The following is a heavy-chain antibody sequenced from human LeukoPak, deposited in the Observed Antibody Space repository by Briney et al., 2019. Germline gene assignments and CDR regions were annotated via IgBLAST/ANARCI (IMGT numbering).Heavy chain of an antibody. D-gene: IGHD6-6*01. CDR1: GDSVSSDSAA. J-gene: IGHJ4*02. CDR2: TYYRSKWYS. Sequence: SQTLSLTCAISGDSVSSDSAAWNWISQSPSRGLEWLGRTYYRSKWYSDYALSVKGRITINPDTSKNQFSLQLNSVTPEDTAVYYCARTIAAGTIDYWGQGTLVTVSS. V-gene: IGHV6-1*01. CDR3: ARTIAAGTIDY.